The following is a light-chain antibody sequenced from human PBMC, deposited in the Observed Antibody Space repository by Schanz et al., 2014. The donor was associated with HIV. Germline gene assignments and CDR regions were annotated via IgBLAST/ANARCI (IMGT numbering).Light chain of an antibody. Sequence: EIVLTQSPVTLALSPGESATLSCRASQNVRSNLAWYQQRRGQAPRLLIFDASNRATGIPARFSGSGYGTEFTLTISSLQSEDFAVYYCQQYNNWPRTFGQGTKVEIK. J-gene: IGKJ1*01. CDR2: DAS. CDR1: QNVRSN. CDR3: QQYNNWPRT. V-gene: IGKV3D-15*01.